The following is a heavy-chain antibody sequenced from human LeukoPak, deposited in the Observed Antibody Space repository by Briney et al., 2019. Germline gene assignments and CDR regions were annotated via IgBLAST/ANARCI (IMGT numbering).Heavy chain of an antibody. J-gene: IGHJ3*01. CDR3: TREQPKKYYYDSSGYSAFDV. CDR1: GFTFGDYA. Sequence: PGGSLRLSCTASGFTFGDYAMSWVRQAPGKGLEWVGFIRSKAYGGKTEYAASVKGRFTISRDDSKSIAYLKMNSLKTEDTAVYYCTREQPKKYYYDSSGYSAFDVWGQGTMVTVSS. D-gene: IGHD3-22*01. V-gene: IGHV3-49*04. CDR2: IRSKAYGGKT.